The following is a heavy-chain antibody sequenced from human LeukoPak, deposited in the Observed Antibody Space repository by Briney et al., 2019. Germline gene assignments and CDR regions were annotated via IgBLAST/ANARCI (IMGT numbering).Heavy chain of an antibody. CDR3: ARQDYYDSSGYNDAFDI. CDR1: GFTFSDYY. Sequence: GGSLRLSCAASGFTFSDYYMSWIRQAPGKGLEWVSYISSIGSTIYYADSVKGRFTISRDNAKNSLYLQMNRLKAEDTAVYYCARQDYYDSSGYNDAFDIWGQGTMVTVSS. J-gene: IGHJ3*02. D-gene: IGHD3-22*01. V-gene: IGHV3-11*01. CDR2: ISSIGSTI.